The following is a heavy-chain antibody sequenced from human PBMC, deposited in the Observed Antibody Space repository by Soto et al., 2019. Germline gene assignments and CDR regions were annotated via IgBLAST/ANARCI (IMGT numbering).Heavy chain of an antibody. CDR3: ARDTWLKARITTFGY. V-gene: IGHV3-33*01. Sequence: PGGSLRLSCAVSGFTFSSHGMTWVRQAPGKGQAWVASISYDGRSTGYADPVKGRFTISRYHSKNTLYLQVDSLGAEATAVDFLARDTWLKARITTFGYWGQGALVTVSS. CDR1: GFTFSSHG. D-gene: IGHD5-18*01. J-gene: IGHJ4*02. CDR2: ISYDGRST.